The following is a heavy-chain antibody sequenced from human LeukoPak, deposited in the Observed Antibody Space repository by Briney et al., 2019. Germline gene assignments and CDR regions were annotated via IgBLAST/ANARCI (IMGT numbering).Heavy chain of an antibody. J-gene: IGHJ4*02. CDR3: ARDRPNYDYVWGSYRSDFDY. CDR2: ISAYNGNT. V-gene: IGHV1-18*01. CDR1: GYTFTSYG. Sequence: ASVKVSCKASGYTFTSYGISWVRQAPGQGLEWMGSISAYNGNTNYAQKLQGRVTMTTDTSTSTAYMELRSLRSDDTAVYYCARDRPNYDYVWGSYRSDFDYWGQGTLVTVSS. D-gene: IGHD3-16*02.